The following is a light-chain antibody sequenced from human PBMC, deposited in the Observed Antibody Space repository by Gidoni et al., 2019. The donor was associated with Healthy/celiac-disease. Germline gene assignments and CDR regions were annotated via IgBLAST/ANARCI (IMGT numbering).Light chain of an antibody. CDR3: QQYNNWLQFT. CDR2: GAS. Sequence: EIVMTQSPATLSVSPGERATLSCRASQSVSSNLAWYQQKPGQAPRLLIYGASTRATGIPARFSGSGSGTEFTLTISSLQSEDFAVYYCQQYNNWLQFTFGPXTKVDIK. V-gene: IGKV3-15*01. CDR1: QSVSSN. J-gene: IGKJ3*01.